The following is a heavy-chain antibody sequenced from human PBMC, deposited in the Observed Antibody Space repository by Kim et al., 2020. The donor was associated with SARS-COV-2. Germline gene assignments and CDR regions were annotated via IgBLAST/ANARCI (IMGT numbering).Heavy chain of an antibody. Sequence: SVKVSCKASGGTFSSYAISWVRQAPGQGLEWMGRIIPILGIANYAQKFQGRVTITADKSTSTAYMELSSLRSEDTAVYYCARGLWGKGIYYYYYMDVWGKGTAVTVSS. CDR2: IIPILGIA. V-gene: IGHV1-69*04. CDR1: GGTFSSYA. D-gene: IGHD7-27*01. CDR3: ARGLWGKGIYYYYYMDV. J-gene: IGHJ6*03.